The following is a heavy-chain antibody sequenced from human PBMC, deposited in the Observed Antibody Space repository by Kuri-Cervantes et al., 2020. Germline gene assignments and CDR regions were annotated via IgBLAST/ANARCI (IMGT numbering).Heavy chain of an antibody. CDR3: ARDRGYYYDSSGYQGGAFDI. Sequence: ASVKVSCKASGYTFTSYDINWVRQATGQGLEWMGWMNPNSGNTGYAQKFQGRVTMTRNTSISTAYMELSSLRSEDTAVYYCARDRGYYYDSSGYQGGAFDIWGQGTMVTVSS. J-gene: IGHJ3*02. CDR1: GYTFTSYD. D-gene: IGHD3-22*01. V-gene: IGHV1-8*01. CDR2: MNPNSGNT.